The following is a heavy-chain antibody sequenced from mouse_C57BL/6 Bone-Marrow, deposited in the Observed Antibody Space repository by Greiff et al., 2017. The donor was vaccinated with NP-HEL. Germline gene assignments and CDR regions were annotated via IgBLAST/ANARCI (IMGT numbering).Heavy chain of an antibody. CDR3: ARSAHYDYDRAWFAY. CDR2: ILPGSGST. V-gene: IGHV1-9*01. D-gene: IGHD2-4*01. Sequence: QVQLQQSGAELMKPGASVKLSCKATGYTFTGYWIEWVKQRPGHGLEWIGEILPGSGSTNYNAKFKGKATFSADTSSNTDYRQLSSLTTEDSAIYYCARSAHYDYDRAWFAYWGQGTLVTVSA. J-gene: IGHJ3*01. CDR1: GYTFTGYW.